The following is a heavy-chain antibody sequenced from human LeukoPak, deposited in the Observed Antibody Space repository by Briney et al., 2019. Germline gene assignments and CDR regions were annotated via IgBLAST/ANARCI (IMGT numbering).Heavy chain of an antibody. J-gene: IGHJ6*03. CDR3: ARDGYQLLSYYYYYYMDV. CDR1: GGSISSYY. Sequence: SETLSLTCTVSGGSISSYYWSWIRQPAGKGLEWIGRIYTSGSTNYNPSLKSRVTMSVDTSKNQFSLKLSSVTAADTAVYCCARDGYQLLSYYYYYYMDVWGKGTTVTVSS. V-gene: IGHV4-4*07. CDR2: IYTSGST. D-gene: IGHD2-2*01.